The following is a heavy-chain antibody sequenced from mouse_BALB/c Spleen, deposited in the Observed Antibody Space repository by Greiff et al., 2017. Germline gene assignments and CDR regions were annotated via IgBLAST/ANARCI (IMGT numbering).Heavy chain of an antibody. D-gene: IGHD1-2*01. CDR3: ARDTTATGYYAMDY. V-gene: IGHV5-17*02. J-gene: IGHJ4*01. Sequence: EVQVVESGGGLVQPGGSRKLSCAASGFTFSSFGMHWVRQAPEKGLEWVAYISSGSSTIYYADTVKGRFTISRDNPKNTLFLQLTSLRSEDTAMYYCARDTTATGYYAMDYWGQGTSVTVSS. CDR2: ISSGSSTI. CDR1: GFTFSSFG.